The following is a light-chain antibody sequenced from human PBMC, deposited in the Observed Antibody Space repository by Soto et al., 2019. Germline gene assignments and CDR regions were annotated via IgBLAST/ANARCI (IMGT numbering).Light chain of an antibody. Sequence: DIQMTQSPSTLSGSVGDRVTITCRASQTISSWLAWYQQKPGKAPKLLIYKASTLKSGVPSRFSGSGSGTEFTLTISSLQPDDFATYYCQQYSRLWSFGQGTKVDIK. CDR2: KAS. J-gene: IGKJ1*01. CDR1: QTISSW. V-gene: IGKV1-5*03. CDR3: QQYSRLWS.